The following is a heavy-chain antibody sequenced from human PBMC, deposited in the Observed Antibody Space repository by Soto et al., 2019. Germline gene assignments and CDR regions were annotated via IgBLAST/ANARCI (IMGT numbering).Heavy chain of an antibody. Sequence: GGSLRLSCAASGFTVDDYTMHWVRQAPGKGLEWVSLISWDGGSTYYADSVKGRFTISRDNSKNSLYLQMNSLRTEDTALYYCAKDIQVRGYCSGGSCYSFFDYWGQGTLVTVSS. CDR3: AKDIQVRGYCSGGSCYSFFDY. D-gene: IGHD2-15*01. CDR2: ISWDGGST. J-gene: IGHJ4*02. V-gene: IGHV3-43*01. CDR1: GFTVDDYT.